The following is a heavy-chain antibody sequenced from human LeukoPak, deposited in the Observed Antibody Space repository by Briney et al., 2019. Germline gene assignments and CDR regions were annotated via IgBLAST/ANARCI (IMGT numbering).Heavy chain of an antibody. CDR2: IYYSGST. J-gene: IGHJ3*02. Sequence: SETLSLTCTVSGGSISSGGYYWSWIRQHPGKGLEWIGYIYYSGSTYYNPSLKSRVTISVDTSKNQFSLKLSSVTAADTAVYYCARVIMTDYDFWSGSRHNDAFDIWGQGTMVTVSS. CDR1: GGSISSGGYY. V-gene: IGHV4-31*03. D-gene: IGHD3-3*01. CDR3: ARVIMTDYDFWSGSRHNDAFDI.